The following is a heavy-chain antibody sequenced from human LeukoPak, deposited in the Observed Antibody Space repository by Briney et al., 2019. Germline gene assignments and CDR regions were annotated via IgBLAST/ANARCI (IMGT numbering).Heavy chain of an antibody. V-gene: IGHV4-39*07. Sequence: SETLSLTCTVSGGSISGSFYYWGWIRQPPGKGLEWIGSIYYSGSTYYNPSLKSRVTTSVDTSKNQFSLKLSSVTAADTAVYYCASGWSSGWYYFDYWGQGTLVTVSS. J-gene: IGHJ4*02. CDR1: GGSISGSFYY. CDR3: ASGWSSGWYYFDY. D-gene: IGHD6-19*01. CDR2: IYYSGST.